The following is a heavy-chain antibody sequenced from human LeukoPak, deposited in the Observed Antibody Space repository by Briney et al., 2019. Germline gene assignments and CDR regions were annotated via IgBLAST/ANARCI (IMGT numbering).Heavy chain of an antibody. CDR1: GGTFSSYA. CDR2: IIPIFGTA. J-gene: IGHJ4*02. CDR3: AKGDYGDFYFDY. D-gene: IGHD4-17*01. Sequence: SVKVSCKASGGTFSSYAISWVRQAPGQGLEWMGGIIPIFGTANYAQKFQGRVTITAGESTSTAYMELSSLRSEDTAVYYCAKGDYGDFYFDYWGQGTLVTVSS. V-gene: IGHV1-69*01.